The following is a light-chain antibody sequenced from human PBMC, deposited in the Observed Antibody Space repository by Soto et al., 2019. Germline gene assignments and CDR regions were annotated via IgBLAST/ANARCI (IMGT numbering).Light chain of an antibody. CDR1: TGAVTSGYY. J-gene: IGLJ3*02. V-gene: IGLV7-43*01. CDR3: LLYCGSAQLWV. CDR2: STS. Sequence: QTVVTQEPSLTVSPGGTVTLTCASSTGAVTSGYYPNWFQQKPGQAPRALIYSTSNKPSWTPARFSGSLLGDKASLTLSGVQPEDEADYFCLLYCGSAQLWVFGGGTKLTVL.